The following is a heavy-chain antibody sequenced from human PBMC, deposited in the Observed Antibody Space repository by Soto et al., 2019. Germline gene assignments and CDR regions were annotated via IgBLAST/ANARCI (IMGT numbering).Heavy chain of an antibody. CDR2: ISSSSSYI. CDR3: ARDGVLEWLFDY. D-gene: IGHD3-3*01. V-gene: IGHV3-21*01. J-gene: IGHJ4*02. CDR1: GFTFSSYS. Sequence: GGSLRLSCAASGFTFSSYSMNWVRQAPGKGLEWVSSISSSSSYIYYADSVKGRFTISRDNAKNSLYLQMNSLRAEDMAVYYCARDGVLEWLFDYWGQGTLVTVSS.